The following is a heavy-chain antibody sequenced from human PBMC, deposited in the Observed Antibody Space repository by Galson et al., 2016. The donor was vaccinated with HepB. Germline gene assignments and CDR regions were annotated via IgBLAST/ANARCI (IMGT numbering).Heavy chain of an antibody. CDR2: ISSNGGTT. V-gene: IGHV3-64D*06. CDR3: VRDHYPDKTTHYYWYFDL. Sequence: SLRLSCAASGFTFTSYAMHWVRQAPGKGLQYVSAISSNGGTTYYADSVKGRFTISRVNSKNTLYLQISGLRPDDSAIYYCVRDHYPDKTTHYYWYFDLWGRGTLVTVSS. J-gene: IGHJ2*01. CDR1: GFTFTSYA. D-gene: IGHD2-15*01.